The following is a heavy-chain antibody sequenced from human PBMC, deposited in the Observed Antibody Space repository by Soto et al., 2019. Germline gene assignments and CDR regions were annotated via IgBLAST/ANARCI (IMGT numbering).Heavy chain of an antibody. CDR2: ISSSGSTI. V-gene: IGHV3-11*01. D-gene: IGHD2-15*01. Sequence: QVQLVESWGGVVKPGGSLRLSCAASGFTFSDYYMSWIRQAPGKGLEWVSYISSSGSTIYYADSVKGRFTISRDNAKNSLYLQMNSLRADDTAVYYCARSPKAVSGWWYYFDYWGQGTLVTVSS. CDR3: ARSPKAVSGWWYYFDY. CDR1: GFTFSDYY. J-gene: IGHJ4*02.